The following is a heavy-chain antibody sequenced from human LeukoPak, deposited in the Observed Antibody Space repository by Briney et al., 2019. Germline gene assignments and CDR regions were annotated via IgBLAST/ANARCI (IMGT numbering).Heavy chain of an antibody. D-gene: IGHD3-3*01. CDR3: ARVGRGSGNWFDP. Sequence: SVKVSCNASGYTLTGYYMHWVRQAPGQGLEWMGWINPNSGGTNYAQKFQSRVTMARETSISTAYMELSRLRSDDTAVYYCARVGRGSGNWFDPWGQGTPVTVSS. J-gene: IGHJ5*02. CDR2: INPNSGGT. CDR1: GYTLTGYY. V-gene: IGHV1-2*02.